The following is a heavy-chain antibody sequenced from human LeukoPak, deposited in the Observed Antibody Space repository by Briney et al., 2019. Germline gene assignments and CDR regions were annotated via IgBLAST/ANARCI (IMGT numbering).Heavy chain of an antibody. D-gene: IGHD3-10*01. CDR1: GYTFTDSY. CDR3: ARDGPGSGKTYFDY. CDR2: INPNSGGT. J-gene: IGHJ4*02. Sequence: ASVKVSCKASGYTFTDSYLYWVRQAPGQGLEWMGWINPNSGGTNYAQKFQGRVTMTRDTSISTAYMELSRLSSDDTAVYYCARDGPGSGKTYFDYWGQGTLVTVSS. V-gene: IGHV1-2*02.